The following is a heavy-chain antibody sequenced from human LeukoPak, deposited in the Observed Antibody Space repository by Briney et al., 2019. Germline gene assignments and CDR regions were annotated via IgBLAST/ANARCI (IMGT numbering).Heavy chain of an antibody. CDR3: AKGHYYDPDNWFDP. CDR2: ISGSGGST. Sequence: PGGSLRLSCAAPGFTFSSYDMSWVRQAPGKGLEWVSAISGSGGSTYYADSVKGRFTISRDNSKNTLYLQMNSLRAEDTAVYYCAKGHYYDPDNWFDPWGQGTLVTVSS. V-gene: IGHV3-23*01. D-gene: IGHD3-22*01. CDR1: GFTFSSYD. J-gene: IGHJ5*02.